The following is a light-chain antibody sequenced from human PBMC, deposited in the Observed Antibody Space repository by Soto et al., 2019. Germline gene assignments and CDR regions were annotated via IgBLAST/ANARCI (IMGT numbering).Light chain of an antibody. CDR2: GAS. CDR1: QSVSSSY. J-gene: IGKJ5*01. Sequence: DIVLTQSPGTLSLSPGERATLSCRASQSVSSSYLAWYQQNPGQAPRLLIYGASSRATGIPDRFSGSGSGTDFTLTIRRLEPEDFAVYYCQQYGSSPPITFGQGTRLELK. CDR3: QQYGSSPPIT. V-gene: IGKV3-20*01.